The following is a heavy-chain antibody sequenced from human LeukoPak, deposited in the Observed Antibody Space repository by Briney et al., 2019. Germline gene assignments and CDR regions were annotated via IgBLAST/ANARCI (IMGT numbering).Heavy chain of an antibody. CDR2: IYYSGST. Sequence: SETLSLTCTVSGGSISSYYCSWLRQPPGKGLEWSGDIYYSGSTNYNPSLKSRVTISVDTSKNQFSLKLSSVTAADTAVYYCARLSRTVGRDAFDIWGQGTMVTVSS. CDR3: ARLSRTVGRDAFDI. J-gene: IGHJ3*02. D-gene: IGHD4-23*01. V-gene: IGHV4-59*01. CDR1: GGSISSYY.